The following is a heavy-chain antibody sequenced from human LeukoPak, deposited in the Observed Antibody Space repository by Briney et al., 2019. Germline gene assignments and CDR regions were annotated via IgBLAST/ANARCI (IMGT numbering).Heavy chain of an antibody. CDR1: GYTFTGYY. Sequence: GSVKVSCKASGYTFTGYYMHWVRQAPGQGLEWMGRIIPNSGGTNYAQDFQDRVTMTRDTSISTAYMELSRLRSDDTAVYYCARGEAGVDWGQGTLVTVSS. V-gene: IGHV1-2*06. CDR3: ARGEAGVD. J-gene: IGHJ4*02. D-gene: IGHD3-3*01. CDR2: IIPNSGGT.